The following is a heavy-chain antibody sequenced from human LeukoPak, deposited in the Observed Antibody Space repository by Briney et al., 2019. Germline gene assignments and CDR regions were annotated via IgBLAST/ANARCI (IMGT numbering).Heavy chain of an antibody. CDR2: IYISGST. Sequence: PSETLSLTCTVSGGSIGSYYWSWIRQPAGKVLEWIGRIYISGSTNYNPSLKSRVTMSVDTSKNQFSLKLTSVTAADTAVYYCARDSALNLDYWGQGTLVTVSS. V-gene: IGHV4-4*07. CDR1: GGSIGSYY. D-gene: IGHD1-26*01. CDR3: ARDSALNLDY. J-gene: IGHJ4*02.